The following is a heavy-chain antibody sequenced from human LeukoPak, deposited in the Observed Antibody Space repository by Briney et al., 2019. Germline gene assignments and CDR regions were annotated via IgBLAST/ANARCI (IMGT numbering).Heavy chain of an antibody. Sequence: GSLRLSCAAPGFTFSSYAMSWVRQPPGKGLEWIGSIYQSGSGSSYYNPSLKSRVTIFGDTSKNQFFLRLSSVTAADTAVYYCASTLRFLPYRRFDYWGQGTLVTVPS. D-gene: IGHD3-3*01. V-gene: IGHV4-59*05. J-gene: IGHJ4*02. CDR2: IYQSGSGSS. CDR3: ASTLRFLPYRRFDY. CDR1: GFTFSSYA.